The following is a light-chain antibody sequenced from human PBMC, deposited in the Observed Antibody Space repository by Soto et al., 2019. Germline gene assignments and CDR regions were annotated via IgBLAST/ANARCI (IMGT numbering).Light chain of an antibody. V-gene: IGLV2-8*01. CDR2: EVT. CDR3: SSFAGAPVV. J-gene: IGLJ2*01. Sequence: QSALTQPPSASGSPGQSVTIPCTGTNSDIGEYNYVSWYQQHPGKVPKLLIYEVTKRPPGVPDRFSGSKSGNTASLIVSRLQAEDEADYHCSSFAGAPVVFGGGTKLTVL. CDR1: NSDIGEYNY.